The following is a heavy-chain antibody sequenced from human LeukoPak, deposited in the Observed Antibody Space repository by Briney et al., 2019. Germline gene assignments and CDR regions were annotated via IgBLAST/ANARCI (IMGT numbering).Heavy chain of an antibody. V-gene: IGHV5-51*01. CDR3: ARELERTGYYYYGMDV. J-gene: IGHJ6*02. Sequence: GESLKISCKGSGYSFTSYWIGWVRQMPGKGLEWMGIIYPGDSDTRYSPSFQGQVTISADKSISTAYLQWSSLKASDTAMYYCARELERTGYYYYGMDVWGQGTTVTVSS. CDR1: GYSFTSYW. D-gene: IGHD3-10*01. CDR2: IYPGDSDT.